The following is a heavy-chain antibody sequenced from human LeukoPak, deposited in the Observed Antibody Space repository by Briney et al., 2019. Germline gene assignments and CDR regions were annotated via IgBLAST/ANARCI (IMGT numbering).Heavy chain of an antibody. Sequence: GASVKVSCKASGYTFTSYDINWVRQATGQGLEWMGWMNPNSSNTGYAQKFQGRVTMTRNTSISTAYMELSSLRSEDTAVYYCARAWGAVAGSDYGGQGTLVTVSA. J-gene: IGHJ4*02. D-gene: IGHD6-19*01. V-gene: IGHV1-8*01. CDR2: MNPNSSNT. CDR3: ARAWGAVAGSDY. CDR1: GYTFTSYD.